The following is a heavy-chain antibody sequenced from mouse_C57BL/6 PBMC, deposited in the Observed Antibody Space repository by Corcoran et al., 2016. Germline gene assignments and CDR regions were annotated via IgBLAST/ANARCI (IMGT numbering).Heavy chain of an antibody. CDR3: AREDFDY. CDR1: GYAFSSNE. Sequence: VQLQQSGAELVKPGASVKISCKASGYAFSSNEKNLVKQRTGKGLEWIVQIYHGDGDPNYNGKFKCKATLTAYTAYSTDYMQLSSLTSEDSAFYFCAREDFDYWGQGTTLTDSS. J-gene: IGHJ2*01. CDR2: IYHGDGDP. V-gene: IGHV1-80*01.